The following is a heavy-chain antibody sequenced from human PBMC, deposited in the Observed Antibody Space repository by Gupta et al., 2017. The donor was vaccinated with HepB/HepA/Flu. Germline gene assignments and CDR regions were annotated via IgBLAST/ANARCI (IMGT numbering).Heavy chain of an antibody. CDR3: AKDISDSSGYYHYGYYYYGMDV. D-gene: IGHD3-22*01. CDR1: GFTFDDYA. CDR2: ISWNSGSI. V-gene: IGHV3-9*01. J-gene: IGHJ6*02. Sequence: EVQLVESGGGLVQPGRSLRLSCAASGFTFDDYAMHWVRQAPGKGLEWVSGISWNSGSIGYADSVKGRFTISRDNAKNSLYLQMNSLRAEDTALYYCAKDISDSSGYYHYGYYYYGMDVWGQGTTVTVSS.